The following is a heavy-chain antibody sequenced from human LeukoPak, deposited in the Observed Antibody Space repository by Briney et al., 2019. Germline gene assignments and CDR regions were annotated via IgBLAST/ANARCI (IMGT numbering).Heavy chain of an antibody. CDR1: GGSISSVDYY. CDR3: ASSGYYTNWFDP. V-gene: IGHV4-30-4*01. J-gene: IGHJ5*02. CDR2: IYYSGST. Sequence: SETLALTCTVSGGSISSVDYYWSWIRQPPGKGLEWIGYIYYSGSTYYNPSLKSRVTISVDTSKNQFSLKLSSVTAADTVVYYCASSGYYTNWFDPWGQGTLVTVSS. D-gene: IGHD3-22*01.